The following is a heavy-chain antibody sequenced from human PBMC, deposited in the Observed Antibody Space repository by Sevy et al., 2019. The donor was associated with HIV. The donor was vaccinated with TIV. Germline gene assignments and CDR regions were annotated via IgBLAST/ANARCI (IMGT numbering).Heavy chain of an antibody. V-gene: IGHV3-7*03. Sequence: GGSLRLSCAASGFTFSSYWMSWVRQAPGKGLEWVANIKQDGSEKYYVDSVKGRFTISRDNAKNSLYLQMNSLRAEDTAVYYCAREIGDSGSYLHFHYWGQGTLVTVSS. CDR2: IKQDGSEK. CDR1: GFTFSSYW. D-gene: IGHD1-26*01. J-gene: IGHJ4*02. CDR3: AREIGDSGSYLHFHY.